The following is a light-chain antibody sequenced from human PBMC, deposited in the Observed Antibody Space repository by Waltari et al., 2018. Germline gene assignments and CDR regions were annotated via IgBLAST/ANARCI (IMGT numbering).Light chain of an antibody. Sequence: EIVLTQSPVTLSLSPGERATLSCRASQSVADYLVWYQQRAGQAPRLLIYDASNRAAGIPDRFSGSGSGTDFTLTISSLEPEDFAVYYCQQRSKWPGTFGQGTKIEIK. CDR2: DAS. CDR3: QQRSKWPGT. V-gene: IGKV3-11*01. CDR1: QSVADY. J-gene: IGKJ1*01.